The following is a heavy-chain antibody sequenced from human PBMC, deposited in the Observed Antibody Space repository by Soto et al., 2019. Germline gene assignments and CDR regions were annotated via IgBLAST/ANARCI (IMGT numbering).Heavy chain of an antibody. CDR2: IYHSGST. Sequence: SETLSLTCDVSGGSISSGGYLWSWLRQPPGKGPEWIGNIYHSGSTYYNPSLKSRVTISVDTSKNKLSLNLSSVTAADTAVYYCARDTAMVDFDYGGQGTLVSVSS. CDR1: GGSISSGGYL. J-gene: IGHJ4*02. D-gene: IGHD5-18*01. V-gene: IGHV4-30-2*01. CDR3: ARDTAMVDFDY.